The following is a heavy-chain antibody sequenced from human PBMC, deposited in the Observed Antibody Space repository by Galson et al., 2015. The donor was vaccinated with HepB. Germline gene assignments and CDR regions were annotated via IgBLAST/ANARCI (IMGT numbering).Heavy chain of an antibody. V-gene: IGHV3-7*05. D-gene: IGHD5-18*01. J-gene: IGHJ6*02. CDR3: ARGVDTPMGKSYYYGLDV. CDR2: IEKDGIRK. Sequence: SLRLSCAASGFTFSSYWMTWVRQTPGKGLEWVANIEKDGIRKFYVDSVEGRFTISRDNARNSLFLQMSSLRAEDTAVYYCARGVDTPMGKSYYYGLDVWGQGTTVTVSS. CDR1: GFTFSSYW.